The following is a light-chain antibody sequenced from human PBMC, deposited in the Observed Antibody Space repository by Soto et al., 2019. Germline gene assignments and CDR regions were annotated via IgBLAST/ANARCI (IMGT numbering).Light chain of an antibody. J-gene: IGKJ5*01. CDR3: QQYNNWPPIT. Sequence: EIVLTQSPGTLSLSPGERVTLSCRASQSVNSSYLAWYQHKPGQAPRLLIYDASTRATGIPARFSGSGSGTEFILTISSLQSEDFGVYYCQQYNNWPPITFGQGIRLEIK. CDR1: QSVNSSY. V-gene: IGKV3D-15*01. CDR2: DAS.